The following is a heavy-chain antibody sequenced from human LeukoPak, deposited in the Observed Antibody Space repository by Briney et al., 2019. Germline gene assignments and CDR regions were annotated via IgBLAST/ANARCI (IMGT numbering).Heavy chain of an antibody. CDR3: ARELTIFGVVIRGTLDY. CDR1: GYTFTSYY. J-gene: IGHJ4*02. V-gene: IGHV1-46*01. CDR2: ISPSGGST. D-gene: IGHD3-3*01. Sequence: ASVKVSCKASGYTFTSYYMHWVRQAPGQGLEWMGIISPSGGSTSYAQKFQGRVTMTRDTSTSTVYMELSSLRSEDTAVYYCARELTIFGVVIRGTLDYWGQGTLVTVSS.